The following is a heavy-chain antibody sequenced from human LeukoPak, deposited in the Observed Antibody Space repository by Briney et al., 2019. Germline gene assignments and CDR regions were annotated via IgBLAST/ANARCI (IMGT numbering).Heavy chain of an antibody. CDR1: GGSIGRYY. D-gene: IGHD4/OR15-4a*01. CDR2: IYTNVAT. CDR3: ARAGTANYLFDH. J-gene: IGHJ4*02. V-gene: IGHV4-4*07. Sequence: SETLSLTCTVSGGSIGRYYWAWLRQSAGKGGEGVGHIYTNVATNYNPSFKGRVTVSVATSKNQISLRLTFVAAADTAMYYCARAGTANYLFDHWGQGTPVTVSS.